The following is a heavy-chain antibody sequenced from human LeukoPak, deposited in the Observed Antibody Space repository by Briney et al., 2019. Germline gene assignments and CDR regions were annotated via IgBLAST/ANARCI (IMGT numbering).Heavy chain of an antibody. V-gene: IGHV3-33*01. J-gene: IGHJ4*02. Sequence: GGSLRLSCEASGFTFSSYGIHWVRQAPGKGLEWVAIIWNDGSNTYYADSVKGRFTISRDNSKTMLSLQMNSLRAEDTAVYYCARDWNRNFDYWGQGTLVTVSS. CDR2: IWNDGSNT. D-gene: IGHD2/OR15-2a*01. CDR3: ARDWNRNFDY. CDR1: GFTFSSYG.